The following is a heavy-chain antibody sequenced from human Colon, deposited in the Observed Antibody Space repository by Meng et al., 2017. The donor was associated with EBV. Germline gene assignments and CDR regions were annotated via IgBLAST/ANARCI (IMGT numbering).Heavy chain of an antibody. CDR3: ARVSSGWDYFDY. V-gene: IGHV4-31*03. J-gene: IGHJ4*02. CDR1: GGSVSSGGYY. CDR2: IYYSGST. Sequence: VPLQESGPGLVKPSQTLPLPCTVSGGSVSSGGYYWTWIRQHPGKGLEWFGHIYYSGSTFYNPSLKRRVIISIDTSKNQFSLNLRSVTAADTAVYYCARVSSGWDYFDYWGQGTLVTVSS. D-gene: IGHD6-19*01.